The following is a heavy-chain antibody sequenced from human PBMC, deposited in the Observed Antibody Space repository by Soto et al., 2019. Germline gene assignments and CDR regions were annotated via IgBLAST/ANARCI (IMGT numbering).Heavy chain of an antibody. J-gene: IGHJ1*01. Sequence: SETLSLTCTVSGGSISSGGYYWSWIRQHPGKGLEWIGYIYYSGSTYYNPSLKSRVTISVDTSKNQFSLKLSSVTAADTAVYYCAMGADSSGYFPAEYFQHWGQGTLVTVSS. CDR1: GGSISSGGYY. CDR3: AMGADSSGYFPAEYFQH. D-gene: IGHD3-22*01. CDR2: IYYSGST. V-gene: IGHV4-31*03.